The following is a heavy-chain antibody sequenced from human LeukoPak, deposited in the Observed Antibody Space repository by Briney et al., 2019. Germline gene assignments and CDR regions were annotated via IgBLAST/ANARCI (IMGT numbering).Heavy chain of an antibody. J-gene: IGHJ5*02. V-gene: IGHV3-21*01. Sequence: GGSPRLSCAASGFTFSSYWMSWVRQAPGKGLEWVSSISSSSSYIYYADSVKGRFTISRDNAKNSLYLQMNSLRAEDTAVYYCAKTRPEYSSSSPGFDPWGQGTLVTVSS. D-gene: IGHD6-6*01. CDR2: ISSSSSYI. CDR1: GFTFSSYW. CDR3: AKTRPEYSSSSPGFDP.